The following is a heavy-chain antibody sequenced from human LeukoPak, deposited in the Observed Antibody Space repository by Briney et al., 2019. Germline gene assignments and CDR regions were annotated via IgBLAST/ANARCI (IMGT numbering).Heavy chain of an antibody. CDR3: VSFYETY. J-gene: IGHJ4*02. Sequence: GGSLRLSCAASGNYWMHWVRQAPGKGLVWVSHINSDGSWTSYADSVKGRFTISKDNAKNTVYLQMNNLRAEDTAAYYCVSFYETYWGRGTLVTVSS. V-gene: IGHV3-74*01. CDR1: GNYW. D-gene: IGHD2-2*01. CDR2: INSDGSWT.